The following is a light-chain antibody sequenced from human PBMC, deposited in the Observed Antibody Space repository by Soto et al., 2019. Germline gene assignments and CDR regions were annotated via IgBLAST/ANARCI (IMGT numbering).Light chain of an antibody. CDR3: QQYSHWHT. J-gene: IGKJ2*01. V-gene: IGKV3-15*01. CDR2: DAS. CDR1: QTIGSS. Sequence: EIVMTQSPATLSVSPGERATLSCRASQTIGSSLAWYQQRPGQAPRLLIYDASTRATGVPARFSGSGSGTEFTLNINSLQSEDFVLYFCQQYSHWHTFGQGTKLVIK.